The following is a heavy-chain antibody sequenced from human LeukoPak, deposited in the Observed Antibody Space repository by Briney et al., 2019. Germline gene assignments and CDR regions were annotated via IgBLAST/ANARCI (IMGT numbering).Heavy chain of an antibody. CDR2: ISAYNGNT. V-gene: IGHV1-18*01. D-gene: IGHD3-22*01. CDR1: RGTFSSYV. Sequence: GSVKVSCKASRGTFSSYVISWVRQAPGQGLEWVGWISAYNGNTNYTQKLQGRVTISPETFTRTAYMELRSVRSEHTAVYYCERDRADSSGYYYYYYGMDVWGQGTTVTVSS. CDR3: ERDRADSSGYYYYYYGMDV. J-gene: IGHJ6*02.